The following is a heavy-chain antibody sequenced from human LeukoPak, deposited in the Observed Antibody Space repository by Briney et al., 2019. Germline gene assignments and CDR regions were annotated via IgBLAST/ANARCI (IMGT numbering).Heavy chain of an antibody. J-gene: IGHJ4*02. CDR1: GFTFSSYA. CDR3: AKAGGYSGYGEGPFDY. V-gene: IGHV3-23*01. D-gene: IGHD5-12*01. CDR2: ISGSGGST. Sequence: GGSLRLSCAASGFTFSSYAMSWVRQAPGKGLEWVSAISGSGGSTYYADSVKGRFTISRDNSKNTLYLQMNSLRAEDTAVYYCAKAGGYSGYGEGPFDYWGQGTLVTVSS.